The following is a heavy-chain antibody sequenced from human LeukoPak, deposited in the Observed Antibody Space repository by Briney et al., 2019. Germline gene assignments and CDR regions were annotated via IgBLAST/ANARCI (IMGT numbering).Heavy chain of an antibody. CDR2: IYYSGST. V-gene: IGHV4-61*01. CDR3: ARGGAARLHFQN. D-gene: IGHD6-6*01. J-gene: IGHJ1*01. CDR1: GGSVSCGSYY. Sequence: PSETLSLTCTVSGGSVSCGSYYWSWIRQPPGKGLEWIGYIYYSGSTNYNPSLKSRVTISVDTSKNQFSLNLNSVTAADTAVYYCARGGAARLHFQNWGQGTLVTVSS.